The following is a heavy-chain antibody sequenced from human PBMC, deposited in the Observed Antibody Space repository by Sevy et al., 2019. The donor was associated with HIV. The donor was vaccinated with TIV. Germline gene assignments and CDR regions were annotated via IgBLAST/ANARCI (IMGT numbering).Heavy chain of an antibody. CDR2: ISFDESDK. V-gene: IGHV3-30-3*01. CDR1: GFAFTNYYA. Sequence: GGSLRLSCAASGFAFTNYYAMHWVRQAPGKGLEWVALISFDESDKYYGDAVKGRFTISRDNFKNTLYLHMNSLTTEDTAVYYCARPRANYVDNYFFYPMDVWGQGTTVTVSS. J-gene: IGHJ6*02. CDR3: ARPRANYVDNYFFYPMDV. D-gene: IGHD4-17*01.